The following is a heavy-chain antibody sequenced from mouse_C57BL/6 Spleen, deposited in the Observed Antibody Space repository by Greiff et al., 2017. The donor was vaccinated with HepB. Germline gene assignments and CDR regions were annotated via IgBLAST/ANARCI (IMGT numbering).Heavy chain of an antibody. Sequence: VQLQQSGPELVKPGDSVKISCKASGYSFTGYFMNWVMQSHGKSLEWIGRINPYNGDTFYNQKFKGKATLTVDKSSSTAHMELRSLTSEDSAVYYSARGPYYGSAMDYWGQGTSVTVSS. J-gene: IGHJ4*01. CDR2: INPYNGDT. CDR3: ARGPYYGSAMDY. D-gene: IGHD1-1*01. V-gene: IGHV1-20*01. CDR1: GYSFTGYF.